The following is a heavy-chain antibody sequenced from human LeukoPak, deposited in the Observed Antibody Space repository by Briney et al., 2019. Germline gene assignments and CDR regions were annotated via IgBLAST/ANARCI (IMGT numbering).Heavy chain of an antibody. V-gene: IGHV3-43*02. CDR3: AKDILLWGGIAARPEDY. Sequence: GGSLRLSCAASGFTFDDYAMHWVRQAPGKGLEWVSLISGDGGSTYYADSVKGRFTISRDNSKNSLYLQMNSLRTEDTALYYYAKDILLWGGIAARPEDYWGQGTLVTVSS. D-gene: IGHD6-6*01. CDR1: GFTFDDYA. CDR2: ISGDGGST. J-gene: IGHJ4*02.